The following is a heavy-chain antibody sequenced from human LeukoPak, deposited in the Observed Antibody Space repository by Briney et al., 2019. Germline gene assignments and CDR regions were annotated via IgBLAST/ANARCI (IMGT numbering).Heavy chain of an antibody. V-gene: IGHV3-7*01. Sequence: PGGSLRLSCAASGFTFSRYWMSWVRQAPGKGLEWVANIKQDGSEKYYVDSVKGRFTISRDNAKNSLYLQMNSLRAEDTAVYYCARTRSRIVVVFDYWGQGTLVTVSS. D-gene: IGHD3-22*01. CDR1: GFTFSRYW. CDR2: IKQDGSEK. J-gene: IGHJ4*02. CDR3: ARTRSRIVVVFDY.